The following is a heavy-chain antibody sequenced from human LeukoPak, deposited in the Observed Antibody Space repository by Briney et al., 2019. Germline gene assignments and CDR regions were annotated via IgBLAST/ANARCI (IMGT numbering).Heavy chain of an antibody. Sequence: GGSLRLSCAASGFTVSSNYMSWVRQAPGKGLEWVSSISSSSSYIYYADSVKGRFTISRDNAKNSLYLQMSSLRAEDTAVYYCARDKGHYYDSSGWALWGQGTLVTVSS. CDR1: GFTVSSNY. D-gene: IGHD3-22*01. CDR3: ARDKGHYYDSSGWAL. V-gene: IGHV3-21*01. J-gene: IGHJ4*02. CDR2: ISSSSSYI.